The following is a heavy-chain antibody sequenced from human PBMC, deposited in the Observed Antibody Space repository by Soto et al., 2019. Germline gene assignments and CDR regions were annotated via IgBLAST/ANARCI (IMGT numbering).Heavy chain of an antibody. CDR3: ASERFAEMATGGYFDN. V-gene: IGHV1-69*01. J-gene: IGHJ4*02. CDR2: IIPLFGTP. D-gene: IGHD3-10*01. CDR1: GGTFSDLA. Sequence: QVHLVQSGAEVKKPGSSVKVSCKTSGGTFSDLAFSWVRQAPREGLEWVGVIIPLFGTPNYAREFQGRVSISADESSNTVYMELRSLRAEDTAVYYCASERFAEMATGGYFDNWGQGTLVTVSS.